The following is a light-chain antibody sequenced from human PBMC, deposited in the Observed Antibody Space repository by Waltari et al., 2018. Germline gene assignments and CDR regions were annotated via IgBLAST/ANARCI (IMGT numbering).Light chain of an antibody. J-gene: IGKJ5*01. CDR1: QSISGW. CDR2: KAS. V-gene: IGKV1-5*03. Sequence: DLQMIQSPSTLSSSLGDGVTITCRASQSISGWFAWYQQKPGKAPKLLIYKASSLASGVPSRFSGSGSGTDFTLTISSLQPDDFATYYCQPYNSYSIMFGQGTRLEIK. CDR3: QPYNSYSIM.